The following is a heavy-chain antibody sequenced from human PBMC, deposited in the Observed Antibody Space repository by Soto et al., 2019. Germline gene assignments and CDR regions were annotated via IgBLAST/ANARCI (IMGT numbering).Heavy chain of an antibody. CDR1: GGSISSGGYS. V-gene: IGHV4-30-2*01. D-gene: IGHD5-12*01. CDR2: IYHSGST. Sequence: QLQLQESGSGLVKPSQTLSLTCAVSGGSISSGGYSWSWIRQPPGKGLEWIGYIYHSGSTYYNPSLKRRGTIAVDTSKNQFSLKLSPVTAADTAVCYCAAGGGLPRYDWGQGTLVTVSS. CDR3: AAGGGLPRYD. J-gene: IGHJ4*02.